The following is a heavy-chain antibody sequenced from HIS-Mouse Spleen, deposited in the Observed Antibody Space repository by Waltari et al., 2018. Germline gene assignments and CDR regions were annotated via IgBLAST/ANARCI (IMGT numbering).Heavy chain of an antibody. J-gene: IGHJ4*02. D-gene: IGHD3-9*01. CDR2: ISYDGSNK. Sequence: QAQLVESGGGVVQPGRSLRPFCAASGFPCSRSGIDGVRQAPGKGLEWVAVISYDGSNKYYADSVKGRFTISRDNSKNTLYLQMNSLRAEDTAVYYCAKELKLVIIDYWGQGTLVTVSS. CDR1: GFPCSRSG. V-gene: IGHV3-30*18. CDR3: AKELKLVIIDY.